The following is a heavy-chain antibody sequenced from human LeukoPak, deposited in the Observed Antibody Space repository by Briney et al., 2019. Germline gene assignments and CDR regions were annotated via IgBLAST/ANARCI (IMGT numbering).Heavy chain of an antibody. D-gene: IGHD5-24*01. CDR3: AKLLGTATTYDS. V-gene: IGHV3-7*01. J-gene: IGHJ4*02. Sequence: QSGGSLRLSCEASGFTFSGNWMSWVRQAPGKGLEWVASINPDGSQKLYVDSVKGRFTISRDNTKSSLYLQMNSLGAEDTAMYYCAKLLGTATTYDSWGQGTRVTVSS. CDR1: GFTFSGNW. CDR2: INPDGSQK.